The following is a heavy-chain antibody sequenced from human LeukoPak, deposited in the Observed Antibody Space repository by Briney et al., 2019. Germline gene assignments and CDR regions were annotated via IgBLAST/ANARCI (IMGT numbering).Heavy chain of an antibody. D-gene: IGHD4-23*01. J-gene: IGHJ4*02. CDR2: IYYSGST. CDR1: GGSISSGGYY. Sequence: PSETLSLTCTVSGGSISSGGYYWSWIRQHPGEGLEWIGSIYYSGSTYYNPSLKSRVTISVDTSKNQFSLKLSSVTAADTAVYYCARVRFGGNSQDSDYWGQGTLVTVSS. V-gene: IGHV4-39*01. CDR3: ARVRFGGNSQDSDY.